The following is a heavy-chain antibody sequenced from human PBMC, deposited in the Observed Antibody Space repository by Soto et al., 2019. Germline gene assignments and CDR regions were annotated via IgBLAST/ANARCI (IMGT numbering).Heavy chain of an antibody. D-gene: IGHD3-22*01. CDR1: GFTFSSYG. CDR2: ISYDGSNK. V-gene: IGHV3-30*18. J-gene: IGHJ4*02. Sequence: QVQLVESGGGVVQPGRSLRLSCAASGFTFSSYGMHWVRQAPGKGLEWVAVISYDGSNKYYADSVKGRFTISRDNSKNTLYLQMNSLRAEVTAVYYCAQDGKWLLLSYFDYWGQGTLVTVSS. CDR3: AQDGKWLLLSYFDY.